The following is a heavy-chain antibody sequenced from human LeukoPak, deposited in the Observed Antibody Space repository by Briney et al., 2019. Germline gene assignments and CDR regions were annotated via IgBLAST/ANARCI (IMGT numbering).Heavy chain of an antibody. CDR1: GGSISSGSYY. D-gene: IGHD3-10*01. Sequence: PSQTLSLTCTVSGGSISSGSYYWSWIRQPAGKGREWIGRIYTSGSTNYNPSLKSRVSMSVDTSKSQFSLKLSSVTAADTAVYYCARVGVRATYYYYYYYMDVWGKGTTVTVSS. CDR2: IYTSGST. J-gene: IGHJ6*03. CDR3: ARVGVRATYYYYYYYMDV. V-gene: IGHV4-61*02.